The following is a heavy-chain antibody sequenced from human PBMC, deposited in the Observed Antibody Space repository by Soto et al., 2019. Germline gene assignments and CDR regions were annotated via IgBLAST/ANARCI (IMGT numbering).Heavy chain of an antibody. CDR2: INAGNGNT. V-gene: IGHV1-3*01. CDR3: ARVKGITGITDYYYYGMDV. CDR1: GYTFTSYA. D-gene: IGHD1-7*01. Sequence: ASVKVSCKASGYTFTSYAMHWVRQAPGQRLEWMGWINAGNGNTKYSQKFQGRVTITRDTSASTAYMELSSLRSEDTAVYYCARVKGITGITDYYYYGMDVWGQGTTVTVSS. J-gene: IGHJ6*02.